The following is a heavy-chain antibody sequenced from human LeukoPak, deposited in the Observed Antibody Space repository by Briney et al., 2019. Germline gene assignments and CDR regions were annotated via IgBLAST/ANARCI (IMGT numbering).Heavy chain of an antibody. CDR1: GFTFSNHA. V-gene: IGHV3-23*01. CDR2: ISGRGETT. CDR3: AKSYGDYTPDY. D-gene: IGHD4-17*01. J-gene: IGHJ4*02. Sequence: GGSLRLSCAASGFTFSNHAMTWVRQAPGKGLEWLSTISGRGETTFYADSVKGRVTISRDNSKNALHVQMNSLRAEDTAVYYCAKSYGDYTPDYWGQGTLVTVSS.